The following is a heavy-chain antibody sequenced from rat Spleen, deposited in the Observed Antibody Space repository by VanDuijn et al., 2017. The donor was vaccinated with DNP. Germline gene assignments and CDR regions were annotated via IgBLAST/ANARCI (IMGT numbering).Heavy chain of an antibody. Sequence: EVQLVESGGGFVQPGRSLKLSCVASGFTFSDYYMAWVRQAPAKGLAWVAYISYDGGGTYNGDSVKGRFTISRDNAKSTLYLQMNSLRSEDMATYYCARHVLPLRVWDYWGQGVMVTVSS. CDR2: ISYDGGGT. CDR3: ARHVLPLRVWDY. CDR1: GFTFSDYY. D-gene: IGHD1-4*01. J-gene: IGHJ2*01. V-gene: IGHV5-22*01.